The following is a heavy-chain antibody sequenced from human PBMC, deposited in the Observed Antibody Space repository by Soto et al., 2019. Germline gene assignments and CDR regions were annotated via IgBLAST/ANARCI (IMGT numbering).Heavy chain of an antibody. V-gene: IGHV1-69*13. CDR3: ARDGPSYYFDY. J-gene: IGHJ4*02. Sequence: SVKVSCKASGGTFSSYAISWARQAPGQGLEWMGGIIPIFGTANYAQKFQGRVTITADESTSTAYVELSSLRSEDTAVYYCARDGPSYYFDYWGQGTLVTVSS. CDR2: IIPIFGTA. CDR1: GGTFSSYA.